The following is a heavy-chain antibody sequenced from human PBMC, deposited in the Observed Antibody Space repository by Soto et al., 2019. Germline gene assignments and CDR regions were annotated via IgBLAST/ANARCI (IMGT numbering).Heavy chain of an antibody. Sequence: SSETLSLTCTVSGGSISSFSWSWIRQPPGKGPEWIGYIYFSGSTNYNPSLKSRVTISVDTSKNRFSLNLSPVTAADTAVYYCARGTSWSGMDVWGQGTTVTVSS. CDR1: GGSISSFS. V-gene: IGHV4-59*01. D-gene: IGHD2-2*01. J-gene: IGHJ6*02. CDR2: IYFSGST. CDR3: ARGTSWSGMDV.